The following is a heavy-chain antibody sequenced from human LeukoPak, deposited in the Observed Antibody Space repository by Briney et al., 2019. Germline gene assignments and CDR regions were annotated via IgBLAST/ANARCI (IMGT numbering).Heavy chain of an antibody. CDR3: VKDLSYESSGHVLEY. CDR2: ISWDGTT. CDR1: GFTFEDYT. D-gene: IGHD3-22*01. J-gene: IGHJ4*02. Sequence: GGSLRLSCVASGFTFEDYTMHWVRHAPGKTLEWVSLISWDGTTYYTDSVKGRFTISRDNSKNSLYLQMDTLRSEDTAFYYCVKDLSYESSGHVLEYWGQGALVTVSS. V-gene: IGHV3-43*01.